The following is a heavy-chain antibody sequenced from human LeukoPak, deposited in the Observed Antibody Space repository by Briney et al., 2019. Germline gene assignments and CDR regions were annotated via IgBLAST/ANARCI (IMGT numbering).Heavy chain of an antibody. CDR2: IKSKTDGGTT. J-gene: IGHJ6*02. Sequence: PGGSLILSCAASGFTFSNAWMSWVRQAPGKGLEWVGRIKSKTDGGTTDYAAPVKGRFTISRDDSKNTLYLQMSSLKTEDTAVYYCTTADRAYYYGMDVWGQGTTVTVSS. CDR1: GFTFSNAW. V-gene: IGHV3-15*01. D-gene: IGHD3-22*01. CDR3: TTADRAYYYGMDV.